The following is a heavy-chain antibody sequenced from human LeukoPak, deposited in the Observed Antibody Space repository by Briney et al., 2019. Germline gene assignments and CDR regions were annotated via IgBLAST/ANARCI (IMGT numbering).Heavy chain of an antibody. D-gene: IGHD3-22*01. J-gene: IGHJ6*03. CDR2: IIPIFGTA. CDR1: GGTFSSYA. V-gene: IGHV1-69*05. Sequence: SVKVSCKASGGTFSSYAISWVRQAPGQGLEWMGGIIPIFGTANYAQKFQGRVTITTDESTSTAYMELSSLRSEDTAVYYCARSRLYDSSGSHYYYYMDVWGKGTTVTVSS. CDR3: ARSRLYDSSGSHYYYYMDV.